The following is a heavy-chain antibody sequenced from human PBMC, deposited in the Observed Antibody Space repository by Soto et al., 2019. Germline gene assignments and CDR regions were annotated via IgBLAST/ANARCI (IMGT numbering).Heavy chain of an antibody. D-gene: IGHD6-13*01. J-gene: IGHJ4*02. CDR3: ARDATGYSSSWYRDY. Sequence: PGGSLRLSCAASGFTFSSYSMNWVRQAPGKGLEWVSSISSSSSYIYYADSVKGRFTISRDNAKNSPYLQMNSLRAEDTAVYYCARDATGYSSSWYRDYWGQGTLVTSPQ. CDR2: ISSSSSYI. V-gene: IGHV3-21*01. CDR1: GFTFSSYS.